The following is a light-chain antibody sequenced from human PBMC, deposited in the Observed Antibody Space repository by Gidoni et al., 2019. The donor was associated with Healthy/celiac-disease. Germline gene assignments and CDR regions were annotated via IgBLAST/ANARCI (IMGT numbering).Light chain of an antibody. CDR2: DAS. CDR1: QSVSSY. Sequence: IVFTQSPTPLSFSPGERATLSCRASQSVSSYLAWYQQKPGKAPRLLIYDASNRATGIPARFSGSGSGTDFTLTISSLEPEDFAVYYCQQRSNWPPTTFGQGTRLEIK. J-gene: IGKJ5*01. V-gene: IGKV3-11*01. CDR3: QQRSNWPPTT.